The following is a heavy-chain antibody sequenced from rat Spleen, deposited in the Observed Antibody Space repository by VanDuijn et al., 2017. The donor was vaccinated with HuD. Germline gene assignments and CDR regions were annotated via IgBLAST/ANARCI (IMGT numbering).Heavy chain of an antibody. CDR2: LWSGGSK. CDR1: GFSLTNYG. J-gene: IGHJ2*01. V-gene: IGHV2-15*01. D-gene: IGHD1-11*01. Sequence: QEQLKESGPGLMQPSQNLSLTCTVSGFSLTNYGVSWVRQPPGKGLEWIGALWSGGSKNYNSALKSRLSISRDTSKSQVLLKMTSLQTEDTAMYFCARDGGPHYFDYWGQGVMVTVSS. CDR3: ARDGGPHYFDY.